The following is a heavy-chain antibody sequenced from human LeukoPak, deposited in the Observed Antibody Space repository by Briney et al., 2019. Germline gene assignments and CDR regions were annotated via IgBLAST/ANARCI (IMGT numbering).Heavy chain of an antibody. D-gene: IGHD1-14*01. V-gene: IGHV4-34*01. CDR1: GGSFIGYY. CDR3: ASTNASAGYYYYGMDV. CDR2: TNHSGST. Sequence: SETLSLTCAVYGGSFIGYYWSWIRQPPGKGLEWIGETNHSGSTNYNPSLKSRVTISVATSKNQFSLKLSSVTAADTAVYYCASTNASAGYYYYGMDVWGQGTTVTVSS. J-gene: IGHJ6*02.